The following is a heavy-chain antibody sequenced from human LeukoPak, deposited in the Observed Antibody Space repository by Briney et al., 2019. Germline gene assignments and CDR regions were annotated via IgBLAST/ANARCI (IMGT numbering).Heavy chain of an antibody. V-gene: IGHV3-33*01. J-gene: IGHJ6*02. Sequence: GGSLRLSCAASGFTFSSYGMHWVRQAPGKGLEWVAVIWYDGSNKYYADSVKGRFTISRDNSKNTLYLQMNSLRAEDTAVYYCAGTRSKNYGMDVWSQGTTVTVSS. CDR1: GFTFSSYG. CDR2: IWYDGSNK. D-gene: IGHD2-2*01. CDR3: AGTRSKNYGMDV.